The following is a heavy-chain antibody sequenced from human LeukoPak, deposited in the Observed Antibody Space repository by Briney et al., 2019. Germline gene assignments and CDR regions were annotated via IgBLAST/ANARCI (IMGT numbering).Heavy chain of an antibody. CDR1: GGSFSGYY. CDR2: INHSGST. D-gene: IGHD5-18*01. V-gene: IGHV4-34*01. J-gene: IGHJ6*03. CDR3: ARAPERWYSYGSYTFYYMDV. Sequence: SETLSLTCAVYGGSFSGYYWSWIRQPPGKGLEWIGEINHSGSTNYNPSLKSRVTISVDTSKNQISLKLSSVTAADTTVYYCARAPERWYSYGSYTFYYMDVWGKGTTVTVSS.